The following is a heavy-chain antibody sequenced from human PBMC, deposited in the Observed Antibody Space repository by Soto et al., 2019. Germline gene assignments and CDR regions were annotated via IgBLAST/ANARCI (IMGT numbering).Heavy chain of an antibody. J-gene: IGHJ4*02. CDR2: ISSSSSYI. CDR3: ARNDYGDSYFHY. D-gene: IGHD4-17*01. CDR1: GFTFSSYS. V-gene: IGHV3-21*01. Sequence: GGSLRLSCAASGFTFSSYSMNWVRQAPGKGLEWISPISSSSSYIHYADSVKGRFTISRDNAKNSLDLQMNSLRAEDTAVYYSARNDYGDSYFHYWGQGTLVTVSS.